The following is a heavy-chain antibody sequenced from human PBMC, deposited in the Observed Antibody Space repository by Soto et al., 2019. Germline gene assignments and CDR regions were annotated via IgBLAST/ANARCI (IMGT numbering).Heavy chain of an antibody. J-gene: IGHJ3*01. D-gene: IGHD3-16*01. Sequence: DVQLVESGGGLIQPGGSLRLSCVASGLTVSGKKYVAWVRQAPGKGPEWVSGVYDLDGTYYADSVRGRFTTSIGNSRTTVCLQMRDLSPKDPPLYFCSPCPLQNHAYQPWGRGTLFTV. V-gene: IGHV3-53*01. CDR3: SPCPLQNHAYQP. CDR2: VYDLDGT. CDR1: GLTVSGKKY.